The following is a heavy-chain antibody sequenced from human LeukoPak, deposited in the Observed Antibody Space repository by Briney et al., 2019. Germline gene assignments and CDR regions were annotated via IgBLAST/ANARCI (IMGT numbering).Heavy chain of an antibody. V-gene: IGHV3-23*01. CDR3: AKEEGRSSWHPEYFQH. CDR2: ISGSGGST. D-gene: IGHD6-13*01. CDR1: GFTFSSYA. Sequence: GGPLRLSCAASGFTFSSYAMSWVRQAPGKGLEWVSAISGSGGSTYYADSVKGRFTISRDNSKNTLYLQMNSLRAEDTAVYYCAKEEGRSSWHPEYFQHWGQGTLVTVSS. J-gene: IGHJ1*01.